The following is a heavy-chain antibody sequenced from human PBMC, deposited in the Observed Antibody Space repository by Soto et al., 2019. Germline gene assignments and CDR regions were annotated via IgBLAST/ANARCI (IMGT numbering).Heavy chain of an antibody. Sequence: PVGSLRLSCSASGFPFSNYAMSWVRPAPGKGLEWVSGLTGSGGATYYADSVKGRLTISRDNSNNTLYLQMNSLRAEDTAVYYCAKEGSVTAALDYWGQGILVTFSS. J-gene: IGHJ4*02. V-gene: IGHV3-23*01. CDR1: GFPFSNYA. CDR3: AKEGSVTAALDY. CDR2: LTGSGGAT. D-gene: IGHD6-13*01.